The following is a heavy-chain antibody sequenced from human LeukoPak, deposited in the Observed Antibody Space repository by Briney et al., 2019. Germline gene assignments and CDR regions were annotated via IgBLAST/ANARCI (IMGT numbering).Heavy chain of an antibody. CDR1: GYAFTDYG. CDR2: ISGYTGAT. CDR3: ARGWRSLQSNQISPFDS. J-gene: IGHJ4*02. D-gene: IGHD5-24*01. V-gene: IGHV1-18*04. Sequence: ASVKVSCKASGYAFTDYGIVWVRQASGHGLEWLGWISGYTGATNYAQNLQARVTMTTDTATSTAYMELRSLTSDDTAMYYCARGWRSLQSNQISPFDSWGLGTLVTVSS.